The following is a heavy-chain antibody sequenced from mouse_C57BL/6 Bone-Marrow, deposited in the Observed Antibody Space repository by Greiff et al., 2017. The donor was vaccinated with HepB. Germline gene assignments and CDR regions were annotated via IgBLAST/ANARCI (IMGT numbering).Heavy chain of an antibody. Sequence: QVQLKESGPGILQSSQTLSLTCSFSGFSLSTSGMGVSWIRQPSGKGLEWLAHIYWDDDKRYNPSLKSRLTISKDTSRNQVLLKITSVDTSDTATYYSALFYYDSYYAMGYWGHGTSVTVSS. V-gene: IGHV8-12*01. D-gene: IGHD2-4*01. CDR3: ALFYYDSYYAMGY. CDR2: IYWDDDK. J-gene: IGHJ4*01. CDR1: GFSLSTSGMG.